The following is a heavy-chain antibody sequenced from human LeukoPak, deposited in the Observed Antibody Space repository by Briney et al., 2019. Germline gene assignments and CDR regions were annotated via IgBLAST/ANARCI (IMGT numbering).Heavy chain of an antibody. J-gene: IGHJ5*02. CDR1: GFTFSTFA. CDR2: ISYHGIDK. D-gene: IGHD1-14*01. Sequence: GGSLRLSCAASGFTFSTFAMIWVRQAPGKGLEWVAVISYHGIDKYYSDSVRGRFTISRDNSQNMLYLQMTSLTDADTAVYFCAKVYVLMRGTPENWFDPWGQGTLVTVSS. CDR3: AKVYVLMRGTPENWFDP. V-gene: IGHV3-30*18.